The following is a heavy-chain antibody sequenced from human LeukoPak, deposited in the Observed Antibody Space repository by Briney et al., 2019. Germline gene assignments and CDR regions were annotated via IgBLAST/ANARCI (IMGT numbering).Heavy chain of an antibody. CDR2: ISGSGGTT. Sequence: GGSLRLSCAASGFTFTSYAMSWVRQSPGKGLEWVSGISGSGGTTYYADSVKGRFTISRDNSRNTLYLQMNSLRAEDTAVYYCAKGSGDYVWGSYRYTDFDYWGQGTLVTVSS. J-gene: IGHJ4*02. D-gene: IGHD3-16*02. CDR3: AKGSGDYVWGSYRYTDFDY. V-gene: IGHV3-23*01. CDR1: GFTFTSYA.